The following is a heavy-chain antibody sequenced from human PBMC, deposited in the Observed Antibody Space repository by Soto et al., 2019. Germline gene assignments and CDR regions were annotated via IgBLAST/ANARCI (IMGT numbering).Heavy chain of an antibody. D-gene: IGHD6-6*01. J-gene: IGHJ6*02. V-gene: IGHV1-69*12. Sequence: QVQLVQSGAEVKKPGSSVKVSCKASGGTFSSYAISWVRQAPGQGLEWMGGIIPIFGTANYAQKFQGRVTITADESTSTAYMELRGLRSEDTAVYYCATSIAARQNYYYGMDVWGQGTTVTVSS. CDR1: GGTFSSYA. CDR2: IIPIFGTA. CDR3: ATSIAARQNYYYGMDV.